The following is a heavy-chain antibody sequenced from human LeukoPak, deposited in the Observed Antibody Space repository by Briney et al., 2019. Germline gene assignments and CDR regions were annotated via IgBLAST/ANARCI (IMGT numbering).Heavy chain of an antibody. V-gene: IGHV4-59*01. CDR3: ARVLGVYGDYPGYYYYYMDV. CDR2: IYYGGST. CDR1: GGSISSYY. D-gene: IGHD4-17*01. J-gene: IGHJ6*03. Sequence: PSETLSLTCTVSGGSISSYYWSWIRQPPGKGLEWIGYIYYGGSTNYNPSLKSRVTISVDTSKNQFSLKLSSVTAADTAVYYCARVLGVYGDYPGYYYYYMDVWGKGTTVTVSS.